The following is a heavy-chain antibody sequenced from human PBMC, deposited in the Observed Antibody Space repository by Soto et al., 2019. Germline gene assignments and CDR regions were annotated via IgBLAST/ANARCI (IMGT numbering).Heavy chain of an antibody. J-gene: IGHJ6*02. CDR2: ISGSGGST. V-gene: IGHV3-23*01. CDR1: GFTFSSYA. D-gene: IGHD6-6*01. CDR3: AKDLPLFPVGNRASSGMDV. Sequence: PGGSLRLSCAASGFTFSSYAMSWVRQAPGKGLEWVSAISGSGGSTYYADSVKGRFTISRDNSKNTLYLQMNSLRAEDTAVYYCAKDLPLFPVGNRASSGMDVCGQGTTVTXS.